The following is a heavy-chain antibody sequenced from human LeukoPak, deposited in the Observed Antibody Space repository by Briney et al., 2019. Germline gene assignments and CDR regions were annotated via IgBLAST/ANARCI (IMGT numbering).Heavy chain of an antibody. J-gene: IGHJ5*02. V-gene: IGHV4-34*01. CDR3: ARRRCSSTSCYAYRVVVNWFDP. D-gene: IGHD2-2*01. Sequence: SETLSLTCAVYGGSFSGYYWSWIRQLPGKGLEWIGEINHSGSTNYNPSLKSRVTISVDTSKNQFSLKLSSVTAADTAVYYCARRRCSSTSCYAYRVVVNWFDPWGQGTLVTVSS. CDR1: GGSFSGYY. CDR2: INHSGST.